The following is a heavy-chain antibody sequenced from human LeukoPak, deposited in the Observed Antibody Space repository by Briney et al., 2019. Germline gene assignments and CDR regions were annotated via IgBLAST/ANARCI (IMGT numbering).Heavy chain of an antibody. CDR3: ARVHPYYDILTGYSYSPPYYYYYMDV. V-gene: IGHV3-21*01. J-gene: IGHJ6*03. CDR1: GFTFSSYS. D-gene: IGHD3-9*01. CDR2: ISSCSSYI. Sequence: GGSLRLSCAASGFTFSSYSMNWVRQAPGKGLEWVSSISSCSSYIYYADSVKGRFTISRDNAKNSLYLQMNSLRAEDTAVYYCARVHPYYDILTGYSYSPPYYYYYMDVWGKGTTVTISS.